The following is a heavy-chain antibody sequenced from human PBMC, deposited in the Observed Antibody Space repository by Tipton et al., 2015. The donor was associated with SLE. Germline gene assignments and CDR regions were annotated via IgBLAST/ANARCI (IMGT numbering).Heavy chain of an antibody. CDR3: AKGTAAGGFDY. D-gene: IGHD6-13*01. J-gene: IGHJ4*02. CDR2: SHPGDPDT. Sequence: QLVQSGAEVKKPGESLTISCKASGYNFPNYWIGWVRQMPGKGLEWMGISHPGDPDTRYSPSFQGQVTISADKSITTAFLQWSRLKASDSAMYYCAKGTAAGGFDYWGQGTLVTVPS. CDR1: GYNFPNYW. V-gene: IGHV5-51*03.